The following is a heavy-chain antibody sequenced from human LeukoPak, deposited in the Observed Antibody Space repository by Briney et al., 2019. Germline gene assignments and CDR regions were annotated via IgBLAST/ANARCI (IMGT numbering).Heavy chain of an antibody. J-gene: IGHJ4*02. CDR1: GFTFRSYA. V-gene: IGHV3-23*01. CDR2: ISGSGGST. Sequence: GGSLRLSCAASGFTFRSYAMSWVRQAPGKGLEWVSAISGSGGSTYYADSVKGRFTISRDNSKNPLYLQMNSLRAEDTAVYYCARRDYYYDSSGQYYLDYWGQGTLVTVSS. D-gene: IGHD3-22*01. CDR3: ARRDYYYDSSGQYYLDY.